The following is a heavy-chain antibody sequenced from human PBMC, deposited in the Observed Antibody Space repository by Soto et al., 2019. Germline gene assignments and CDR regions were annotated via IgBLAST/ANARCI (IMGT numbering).Heavy chain of an antibody. V-gene: IGHV1-24*01. CDR2: FDPEDGET. CDR1: GYTLTELS. J-gene: IGHJ4*02. Sequence: ASVKVSCKVSGYTLTELSMHWVRQAPGKGLEWMGGFDPEDGETIYAQKFQGRVTMTEDTSTDTAYMELSSLRSEDTAVYYCATVLVGYCSGGSCYFDYWGQGTLVTVSS. CDR3: ATVLVGYCSGGSCYFDY. D-gene: IGHD2-15*01.